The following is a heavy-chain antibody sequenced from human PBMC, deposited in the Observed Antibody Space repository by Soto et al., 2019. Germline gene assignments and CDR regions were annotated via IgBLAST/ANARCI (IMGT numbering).Heavy chain of an antibody. Sequence: PSETLSLTCTVSGGSVSSGSYYWSRIRQPPGKGLEWIGYIYYSGSTNYNPSLKSRVTISVDTSKNQFSLKLSSVTAADTAVYYCARWVASSGWENAFDIWGQGTMVTVSS. D-gene: IGHD6-19*01. CDR1: GGSVSSGSYY. J-gene: IGHJ3*02. V-gene: IGHV4-61*01. CDR3: ARWVASSGWENAFDI. CDR2: IYYSGST.